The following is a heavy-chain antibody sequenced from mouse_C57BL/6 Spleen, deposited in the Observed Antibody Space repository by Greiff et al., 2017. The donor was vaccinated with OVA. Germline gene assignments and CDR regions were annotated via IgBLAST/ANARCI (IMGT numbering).Heavy chain of an antibody. J-gene: IGHJ3*01. CDR2: IDPSDSYT. Sequence: QVQLQQPGAELVMPGASVKLSCKASGYTFTSYWMHWVKQRPGQGLEWIGEIDPSDSYTNYNQKFKGKSTLTVDKSASTAYMQLSSLTSEDSAVYYCARWAYDYDGARFADWGQGALVTVSA. CDR1: GYTFTSYW. V-gene: IGHV1-69*01. CDR3: ARWAYDYDGARFAD. D-gene: IGHD2-4*01.